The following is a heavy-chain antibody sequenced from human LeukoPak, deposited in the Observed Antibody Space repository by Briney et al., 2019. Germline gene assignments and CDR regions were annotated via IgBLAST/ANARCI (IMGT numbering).Heavy chain of an antibody. Sequence: SETLSLTCTVSGGSISSDYRNWIRQPPGKGLEWIGSMYYRGSTDYNPSLKSRVTISVDTSKNQFSLKLSSVTAADTAVYYCARGFCSGGSCYHIDAFDIWGQGTMVTVSS. CDR2: MYYRGST. CDR1: GGSISSDY. CDR3: ARGFCSGGSCYHIDAFDI. V-gene: IGHV4-59*08. D-gene: IGHD2-15*01. J-gene: IGHJ3*02.